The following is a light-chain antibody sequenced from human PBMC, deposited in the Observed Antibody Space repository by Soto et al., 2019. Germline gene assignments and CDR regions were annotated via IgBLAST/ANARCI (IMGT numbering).Light chain of an antibody. J-gene: IGKJ1*01. Sequence: DIQMTQSPSTLSASVGDRVTITCRASQTISNWLAWHQQKAGKAPKLLIYKASNLEGAVPSRFSGSGSGTEFTLTISSLQPDDFATYYCQQYNGTFGQGTKVEIK. CDR2: KAS. CDR3: QQYNGT. CDR1: QTISNW. V-gene: IGKV1-5*03.